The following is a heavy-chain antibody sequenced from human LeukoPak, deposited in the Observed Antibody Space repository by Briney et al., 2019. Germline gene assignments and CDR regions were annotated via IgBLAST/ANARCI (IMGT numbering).Heavy chain of an antibody. J-gene: IGHJ5*02. CDR1: GFTFRNYG. Sequence: GRSLRLSCAASGFTFRNYGMHWVRQAPGKGLEWVAVIWYDGNKKFYADSVKGRFTISRDNSKNTLYLQMNSLRAEDTAVYYCAKDQAIFDPWGQGTLVTVSS. CDR2: IWYDGNKK. CDR3: AKDQAIFDP. V-gene: IGHV3-33*06. D-gene: IGHD2-21*01.